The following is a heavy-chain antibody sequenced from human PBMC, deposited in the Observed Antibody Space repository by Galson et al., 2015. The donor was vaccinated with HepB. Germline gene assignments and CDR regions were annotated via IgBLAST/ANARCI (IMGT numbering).Heavy chain of an antibody. CDR3: ARDPNGDPAFDI. Sequence: SLRLSCAASGFPFSSYWMNWVRQAPGKGLEWVANIRQDGSETHYVDSVKGRFTISRNNAKNSLYLQLHSRRAEDTAVYYCARDPNGDPAFDIWGQGTMVTVSS. D-gene: IGHD7-27*01. CDR2: IRQDGSET. CDR1: GFPFSSYW. J-gene: IGHJ3*02. V-gene: IGHV3-7*03.